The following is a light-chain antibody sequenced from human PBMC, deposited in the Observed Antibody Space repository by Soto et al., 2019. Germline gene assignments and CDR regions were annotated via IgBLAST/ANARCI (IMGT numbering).Light chain of an antibody. J-gene: IGKJ4*02. CDR2: DTS. V-gene: IGKV3-11*01. CDR1: QSVSHF. CDR3: QQRTHWPT. Sequence: EIVLTQSPGTLSLSPGESATLSCRASQSVSHFLAWYQQKPGQAPRLLIFDTSSRATGIPGRFSGSESGTDVTHSIASLEHEDSAVYYCQQRTHWPTFGGGTKVEI.